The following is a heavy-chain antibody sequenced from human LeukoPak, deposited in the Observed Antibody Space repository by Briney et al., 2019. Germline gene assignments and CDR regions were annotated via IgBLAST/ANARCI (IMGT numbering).Heavy chain of an antibody. J-gene: IGHJ6*03. CDR1: GFTSRNFW. CDR3: TREKVLRGDYYYYMDV. CDR2: IIYDGAAT. V-gene: IGHV3-74*01. Sequence: PGGSLRLSCAASGFTSRNFWMHWVRHVPGEGLVWVSRIIYDGAATNYADSVRGRFTISRDNANNMLYLQMNSLRVEDTGIYYCTREKVLRGDYYYYMDVWGKGTTVTVSS. D-gene: IGHD3-10*01.